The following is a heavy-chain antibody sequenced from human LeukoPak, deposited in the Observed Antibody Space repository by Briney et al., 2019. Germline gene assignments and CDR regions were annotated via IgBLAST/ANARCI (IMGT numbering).Heavy chain of an antibody. D-gene: IGHD2-21*02. CDR1: GFTFSDYY. Sequence: KTGGSLRLSCAASGFTFSDYYMSWIRQAPGKGLEWVSYISSSGSTIYYADSVKGRFTISRDNAKNSLYLQMNSLRAEDTAVYYCARPAYCGGNCYYFPDYWGQGTLVTVSS. CDR3: ARPAYCGGNCYYFPDY. J-gene: IGHJ4*02. CDR2: ISSSGSTI. V-gene: IGHV3-11*04.